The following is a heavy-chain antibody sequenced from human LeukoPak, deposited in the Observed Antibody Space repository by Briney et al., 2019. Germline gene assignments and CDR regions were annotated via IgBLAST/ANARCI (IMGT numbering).Heavy chain of an antibody. CDR1: GFTFSSYA. CDR3: AKAFREFGSSSYSSFDI. CDR2: ASHTGDET. V-gene: IGHV3-23*01. J-gene: IGHJ3*02. D-gene: IGHD3-10*01. Sequence: GGSLRLSCAASGFTFSSYAMSWVHQAPGKGLEWVSMASHTGDETHYSDSVKGRFTISRDNSKNILYLQMNSLRAEDTAVYYCAKAFREFGSSSYSSFDIWGQGTLVTVSS.